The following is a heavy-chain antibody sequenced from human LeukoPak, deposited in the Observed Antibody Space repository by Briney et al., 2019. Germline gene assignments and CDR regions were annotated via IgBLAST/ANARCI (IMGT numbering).Heavy chain of an antibody. CDR3: TTGPYDYGSGTYYH. D-gene: IGHD3-10*01. Sequence: GGSLRLSCAASGFTFSNAWMSWVRQAPGRGLEWVGRIKNKTDGGTTDYAAPVKGGFTISRDDSKNTLYVQMNSLKTEDTAVYYCTTGPYDYGSGTYYHWGQGTLVTVSS. CDR1: GFTFSNAW. CDR2: IKNKTDGGTT. J-gene: IGHJ4*02. V-gene: IGHV3-15*01.